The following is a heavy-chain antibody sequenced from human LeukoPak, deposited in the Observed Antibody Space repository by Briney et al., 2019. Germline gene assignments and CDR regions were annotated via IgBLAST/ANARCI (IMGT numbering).Heavy chain of an antibody. CDR3: ARDYYDSSGYYYASVCDY. Sequence: GGSLRLSCAASGFTFSSYWMSWVRQAPGKGLEWVANIKQDGSEKYYVDSVKGRFTISRDNAKNSLYLQMNSLRAEDTAVYYCARDYYDSSGYYYASVCDYWGQGTLVTVSS. V-gene: IGHV3-7*01. CDR1: GFTFSSYW. CDR2: IKQDGSEK. J-gene: IGHJ4*02. D-gene: IGHD3-22*01.